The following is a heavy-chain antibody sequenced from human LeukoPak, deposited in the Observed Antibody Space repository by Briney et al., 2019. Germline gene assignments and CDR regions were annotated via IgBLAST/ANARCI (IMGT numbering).Heavy chain of an antibody. CDR3: ARAAAGYYYYYYMDV. V-gene: IGHV3-11*01. CDR2: ISSSGSTI. Sequence: GGSLRLSCAASGFTFSDYYMSWIRQALGKGLEWVSYISSSGSTIYYADSVKGRFTISRDNAKNSLYLQMNSLRAEDTAVYYCARAAAGYYYYYYMDVWGKGTTVTVSS. D-gene: IGHD6-13*01. CDR1: GFTFSDYY. J-gene: IGHJ6*03.